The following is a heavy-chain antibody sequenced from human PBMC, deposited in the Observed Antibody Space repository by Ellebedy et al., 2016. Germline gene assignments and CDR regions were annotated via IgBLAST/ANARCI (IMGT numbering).Heavy chain of an antibody. V-gene: IGHV5-10-1*01. CDR1: GYSFTSYW. J-gene: IGHJ6*03. CDR3: ARLWGKVTISSTRYLDV. CDR2: IDPSDSYT. Sequence: GGSLRLSXKGSGYSFTSYWISWVRQMPGKGLEWMGRIDPSDSYTNYSPSFQGHVTISADKSISTAYLQWSSLKASDTAMYYCARLWGKVTISSTRYLDVWGKGTTVTVSS. D-gene: IGHD3-16*01.